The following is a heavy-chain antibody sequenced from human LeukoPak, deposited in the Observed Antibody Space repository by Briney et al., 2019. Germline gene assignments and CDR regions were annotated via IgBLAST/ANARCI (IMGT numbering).Heavy chain of an antibody. Sequence: NPSETLSLTCTVSGGSISSYYWSWIRQPPGKGLEWIGYIYYSGSTNYNPSLKSRVTISVDTSKNQFSLKLSSVTAADTAVYYCARGSTVTTSYGMDVWGQGTTVTVSS. CDR3: ARGSTVTTSYGMDV. D-gene: IGHD4-17*01. V-gene: IGHV4-59*01. J-gene: IGHJ6*02. CDR1: GGSISSYY. CDR2: IYYSGST.